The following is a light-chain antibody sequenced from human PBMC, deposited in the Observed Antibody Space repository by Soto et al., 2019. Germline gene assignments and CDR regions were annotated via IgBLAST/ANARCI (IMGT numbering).Light chain of an antibody. V-gene: IGLV2-14*01. CDR2: DVS. CDR3: SLYIISSTLVV. CDR1: SSDVGGYNY. Sequence: QSAPTQPASVSGSPGQSITISCTGTSSDVGGYNYVSWYQQHPGKAPKLMIYDVSNRPSGVSNRFSGSKSGNTASLTISGLQAEDEAYYSCSLYIISSTLVVFGGGTDLTLL. J-gene: IGLJ2*01.